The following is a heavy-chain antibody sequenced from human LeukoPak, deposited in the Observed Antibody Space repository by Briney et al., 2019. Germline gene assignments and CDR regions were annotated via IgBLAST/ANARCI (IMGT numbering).Heavy chain of an antibody. CDR2: IYYSGST. CDR3: ARDDTVTGNDAFDI. Sequence: SETLSLTCTVSGGSISSSSYYWRWIRQPPGKGLEWIGYIYYSGSTNYNPSLKSRVTISVDTSKNQFSLKLSSVTAADTAVYYCARDDTVTGNDAFDIWGQGTMVTVSS. CDR1: GGSISSSSYY. V-gene: IGHV4-61*01. J-gene: IGHJ3*02. D-gene: IGHD4-17*01.